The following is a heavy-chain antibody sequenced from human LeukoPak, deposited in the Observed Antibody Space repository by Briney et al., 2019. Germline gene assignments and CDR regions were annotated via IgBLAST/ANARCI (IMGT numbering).Heavy chain of an antibody. D-gene: IGHD3-22*01. CDR1: GYTFPAYY. CDR3: ARGPPSSPYYYDSSGYYPFDY. CDR2: INPNSGGT. J-gene: IGHJ4*02. Sequence: ASVKVSCKASGYTFPAYYIHWVRQAPGQGLEWMGRINPNSGGTNYAQKFQGRVTMTRDTSISTAYMELSRLRSDDTAVYYCARGPPSSPYYYDSSGYYPFDYWGQGTLVTVSS. V-gene: IGHV1-2*06.